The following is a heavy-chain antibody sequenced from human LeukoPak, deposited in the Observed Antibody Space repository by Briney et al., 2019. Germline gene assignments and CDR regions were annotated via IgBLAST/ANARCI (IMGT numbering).Heavy chain of an antibody. CDR1: DWSLPDFY. Sequence: PSETLSFTCAVFDWSLPDFYSDWIRQPPGKGLEWIGEINARGDTNYNPSLKSRVTISVDTSKTPFSLSLSSMSASHTTVYYCTEGEVPTSRGHNWFDPWGQGTLVTVSS. J-gene: IGHJ5*02. CDR2: INARGDT. V-gene: IGHV4-34*01. CDR3: TEGEVPTSRGHNWFDP. D-gene: IGHD2-2*01.